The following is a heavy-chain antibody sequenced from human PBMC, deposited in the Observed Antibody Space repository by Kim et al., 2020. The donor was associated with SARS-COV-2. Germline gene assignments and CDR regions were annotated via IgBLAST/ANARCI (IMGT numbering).Heavy chain of an antibody. Sequence: SDTLSLTCAVYGGSFSGYQWTWIRQPPGKGLEWIGEINHSGSTNCNPSLKSRITISLDTSKNQFSLKLRSVTAADTAVYYCVRGSVGVVPSPILGIGPSFEDHAMAVWGQGTTVTVSS. D-gene: IGHD3-3*01. CDR2: INHSGST. CDR1: GGSFSGYQ. CDR3: VRGSVGVVPSPILGIGPSFEDHAMAV. J-gene: IGHJ6*02. V-gene: IGHV4-34*01.